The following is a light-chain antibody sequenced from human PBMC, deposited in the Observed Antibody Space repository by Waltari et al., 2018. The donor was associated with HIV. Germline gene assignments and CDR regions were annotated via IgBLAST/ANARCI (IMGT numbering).Light chain of an antibody. V-gene: IGLV1-44*01. CDR3: STWDASLNGWV. Sequence: QSVLTQPPSASGTPGQRVTNPCSGSSSSLGKYHLNWSRQLPRMAPKPLIYSNNPRPSGVPDRFSGSKSGTSASLAISGLQSEDEADYSCSTWDASLNGWVFGGGTKLTVL. J-gene: IGLJ3*02. CDR1: SSSLGKYH. CDR2: SNN.